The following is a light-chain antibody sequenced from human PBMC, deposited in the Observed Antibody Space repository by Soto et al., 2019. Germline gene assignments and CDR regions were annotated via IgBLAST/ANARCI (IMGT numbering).Light chain of an antibody. CDR1: HGVSSY. J-gene: IGKJ1*01. CDR3: QHYNSYSEA. CDR2: GAS. Sequence: IQLTQSPSSLSASVGDRVTITCRASHGVSSYLAWYQQKPGKAPKLLIYGASTLQGGVPSRFSGSGSGTDFTLTISSLQPDDFATYYCQHYNSYSEAFGQGTKVDIK. V-gene: IGKV1-9*01.